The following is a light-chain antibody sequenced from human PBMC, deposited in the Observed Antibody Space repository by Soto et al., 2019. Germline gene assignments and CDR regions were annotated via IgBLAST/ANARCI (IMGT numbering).Light chain of an antibody. CDR2: DAS. CDR3: QHYKSYSYT. V-gene: IGKV1-5*01. J-gene: IGKJ2*01. CDR1: ESISNW. Sequence: DIQMTQSPSILSASVGDRVAITCRASESISNWLAWYQQKPGKAPKVLIYDASRLQSGVPERFSGSGSGTEFTLTISSLQADDIATYYCQHYKSYSYTFGQGTNLEI.